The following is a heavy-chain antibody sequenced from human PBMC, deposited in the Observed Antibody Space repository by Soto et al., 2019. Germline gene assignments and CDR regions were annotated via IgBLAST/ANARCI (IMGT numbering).Heavy chain of an antibody. D-gene: IGHD6-13*01. CDR1: GFTFSTYA. CDR3: AKDPSVLGSSWTDLAEYFQT. Sequence: QVQLVESGGGVVQPGRSLRLSCAASGFTFSTYAMHWVRQAPGKGLEWVAVISYDGTNKYYADSVKGRFAISRDNSKHTLYLQMNSLRVEDTAVYYCAKDPSVLGSSWTDLAEYFQTWGQGTLVTVSS. CDR2: ISYDGTNK. J-gene: IGHJ1*01. V-gene: IGHV3-30*18.